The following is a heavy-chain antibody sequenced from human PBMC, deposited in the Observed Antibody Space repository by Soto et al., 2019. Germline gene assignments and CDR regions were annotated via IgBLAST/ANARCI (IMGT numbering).Heavy chain of an antibody. CDR2: ISSNANYI. V-gene: IGHV3-21*06. D-gene: IGHD1-1*01. Sequence: GSLRLSCVGAGFTLSSHSMNWVRQAPGKGLEWVSFISSNANYIHFADSVKGRVTISRDNAKNSLYLQMNSLRAEDTAVYYCARDRATGTTSGWDALDLWGQGTMVTVSS. CDR1: GFTLSSHS. CDR3: ARDRATGTTSGWDALDL. J-gene: IGHJ3*01.